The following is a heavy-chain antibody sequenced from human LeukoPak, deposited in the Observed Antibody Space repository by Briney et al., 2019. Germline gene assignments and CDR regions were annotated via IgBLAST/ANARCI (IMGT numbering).Heavy chain of an antibody. CDR1: GGTFSSYA. D-gene: IGHD3-9*01. CDR3: ARGDDILTGYSFDY. V-gene: IGHV1-69*06. J-gene: IGHJ4*02. CDR2: IIPIFGTA. Sequence: ASVKVSCKASGGTFSSYAISWVRQAPGQGLEWMGGIIPIFGTANYAQKFQGRVTITADKSTSTAYMELSSLRSEDTAVYYCARGDDILTGYSFDYWGQGTLVTVSS.